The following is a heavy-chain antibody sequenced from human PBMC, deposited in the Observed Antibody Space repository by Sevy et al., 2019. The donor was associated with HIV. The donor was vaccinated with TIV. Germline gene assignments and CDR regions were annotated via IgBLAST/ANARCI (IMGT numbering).Heavy chain of an antibody. J-gene: IGHJ4*02. Sequence: GGSLRLSCTASGFTFSTHAAHWVRQAPGKGPEWLAVISSDGINHNYAASVKGRFTIYRDNSKSLLFLQMNSLTPNDTAVYFCTKESLRGTYIRGDFDHWGQGTLVTVSS. V-gene: IGHV3-30*07. CDR1: GFTFSTHA. CDR2: ISSDGINH. D-gene: IGHD3-10*02. CDR3: TKESLRGTYIRGDFDH.